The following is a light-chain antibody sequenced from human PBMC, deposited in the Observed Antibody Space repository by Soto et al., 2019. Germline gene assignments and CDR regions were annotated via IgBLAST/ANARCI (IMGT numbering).Light chain of an antibody. CDR3: SSWTSSTTQV. J-gene: IGLJ3*02. V-gene: IGLV2-14*01. CDR2: EVN. CDR1: SSDVGGYNF. Sequence: QSALTQPASVSGSPGQSITISCTGTSSDVGGYNFVSWYQQHPGKAPKLMIYEVNNRPSGVFNRFSGSKSGNTASLTISGLQAEDEADYYCSSWTSSTTQVLGGGTKLTVL.